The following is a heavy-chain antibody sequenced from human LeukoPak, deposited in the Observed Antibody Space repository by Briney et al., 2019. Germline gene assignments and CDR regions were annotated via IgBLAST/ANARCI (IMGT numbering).Heavy chain of an antibody. CDR2: IYHSGST. J-gene: IGHJ5*02. Sequence: KPSETLSLTCTVSGGSISSYYWSWIRQPPGKGLEWIGIIYHSGSTYYNPSLKSRVTISVDTSKNQFSLKLTSVTAADTAVYYCARGARAWFDPWGQGTLVTVSS. CDR3: ARGARAWFDP. V-gene: IGHV4-59*08. D-gene: IGHD1-26*01. CDR1: GGSISSYY.